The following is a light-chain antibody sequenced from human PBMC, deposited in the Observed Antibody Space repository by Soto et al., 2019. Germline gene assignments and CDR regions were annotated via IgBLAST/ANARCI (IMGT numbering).Light chain of an antibody. CDR1: SSDVGGYNY. J-gene: IGLJ1*01. CDR2: EVS. CDR3: SSYTSSNTLAYV. Sequence: QSVLTQPASVSGSPGQSITISCAGTSSDVGGYNYVSWYQQHPGKAPKLIIYEVSNRPSGVSHRFSGSKSGNTASLTISGLQAEDEVDYYCSSYTSSNTLAYVFGTGTKVTVL. V-gene: IGLV2-14*01.